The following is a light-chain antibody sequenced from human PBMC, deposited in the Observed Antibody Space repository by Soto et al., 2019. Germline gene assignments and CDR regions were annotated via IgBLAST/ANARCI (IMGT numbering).Light chain of an antibody. CDR3: QQYNDNWT. J-gene: IGKJ1*01. V-gene: IGKV1-5*03. CDR2: KAS. CDR1: QSISSW. Sequence: DIQMTQSPSTLSASVGDRVTITCRASQSISSWLAWYQQKPGKAPKLLIYKASSLESGVPSRFSGSGSGTEFTLAISXLXXXDSATYYCQQYNDNWTFGQGTKVEIK.